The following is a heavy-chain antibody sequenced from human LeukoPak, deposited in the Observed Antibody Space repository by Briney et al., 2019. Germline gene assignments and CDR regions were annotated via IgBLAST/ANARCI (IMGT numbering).Heavy chain of an antibody. CDR3: ARDYRGYFWSGFRFDP. D-gene: IGHD3-3*01. Sequence: ASVKVSCKVSGYTLTELSMHWVRQAPGKGLEWMGGFDPEDGETIYAQKFQGRVTMTEDTSTDTAYMELSSLRSDDTAVYYCARDYRGYFWSGFRFDPWGQGTLVTVSS. CDR2: FDPEDGET. V-gene: IGHV1-24*01. CDR1: GYTLTELS. J-gene: IGHJ5*02.